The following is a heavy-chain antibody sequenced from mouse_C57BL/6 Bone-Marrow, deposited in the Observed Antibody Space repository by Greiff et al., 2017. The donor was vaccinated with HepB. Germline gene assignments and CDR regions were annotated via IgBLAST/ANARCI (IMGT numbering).Heavy chain of an antibody. Sequence: QVQLQQSGAELARPGASVKMSCKASGYTFTSYTMHWVKQRPGQGLEWIGYINPSSGYTKYNQKFKDKATLTADKSSSTAYMQLSSLTSEDSAVYYCARKTGRARFAYWGQGTLVTVSA. CDR2: INPSSGYT. V-gene: IGHV1-4*01. CDR3: ARKTGRARFAY. D-gene: IGHD3-1*01. J-gene: IGHJ3*01. CDR1: GYTFTSYT.